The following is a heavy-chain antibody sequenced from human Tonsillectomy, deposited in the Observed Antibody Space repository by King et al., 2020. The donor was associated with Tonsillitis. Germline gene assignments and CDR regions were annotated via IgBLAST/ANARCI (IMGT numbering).Heavy chain of an antibody. CDR3: AKDKEIVLTVYYDYYYGMDV. D-gene: IGHD3-9*01. V-gene: IGHV3-30*18. J-gene: IGHJ6*02. CDR1: GFTFSSYG. Sequence: HVQLVESGGGVVQPGRSLRLSCAASGFTFSSYGMHWVRQAPGKGLEWVAVISYDGSNKYYADSVKGRFTISRDNSKNTLYLQMNSLRAEDTAVYYCAKDKEIVLTVYYDYYYGMDVWGQGNTVTVSS. CDR2: ISYDGSNK.